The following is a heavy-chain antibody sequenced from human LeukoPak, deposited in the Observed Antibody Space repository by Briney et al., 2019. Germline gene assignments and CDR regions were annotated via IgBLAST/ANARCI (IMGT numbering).Heavy chain of an antibody. J-gene: IGHJ4*02. Sequence: GGSLRLSCAASGFTFSNYWMQWVRQAPGKGLVWVSRINNDGSSTIYADSVKARFTISRDNAKNSLYLQMNSLRAEDTAVYYCARGLGNYYDNSGYYGPFDYWGQGTLVTVSS. D-gene: IGHD3-22*01. V-gene: IGHV3-74*01. CDR1: GFTFSNYW. CDR2: INNDGSST. CDR3: ARGLGNYYDNSGYYGPFDY.